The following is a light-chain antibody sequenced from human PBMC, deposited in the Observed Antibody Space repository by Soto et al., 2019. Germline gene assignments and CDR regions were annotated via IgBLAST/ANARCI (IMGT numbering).Light chain of an antibody. V-gene: IGLV3-21*04. Sequence: SYELTQPPSVSVAPGKTARITCGGNNIGSQSVHWYQQKPGQAPVLVIYYDSDRPSGIPERFSGSNSGNTATLTISRVEAGDEADYYCQVWDSSIDHPVVFGGGTQLTVL. CDR3: QVWDSSIDHPVV. CDR2: YDS. J-gene: IGLJ2*01. CDR1: NIGSQS.